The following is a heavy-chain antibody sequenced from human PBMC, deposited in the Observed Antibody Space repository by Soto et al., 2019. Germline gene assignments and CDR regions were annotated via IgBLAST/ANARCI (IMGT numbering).Heavy chain of an antibody. CDR2: GST. CDR3: ARGRAVDY. Sequence: GSTNYSPSLKSRVTISVDTSKNQFSLKLSSVTAADTAVYYCARGRAVDYWGQGTLVTVSS. V-gene: IGHV4-59*09. J-gene: IGHJ4*02. D-gene: IGHD3-10*01.